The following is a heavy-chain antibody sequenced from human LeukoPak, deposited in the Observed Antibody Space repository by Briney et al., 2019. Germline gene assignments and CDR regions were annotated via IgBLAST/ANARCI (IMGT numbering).Heavy chain of an antibody. CDR3: ARANLLYCSSSTCLFDY. V-gene: IGHV1-2*02. Sequence: GASVKVSCKASGYTFTDYYMHWVRQAPGQGFEWMGWINPNDGDTNYAQKFQGRVTMTRDTSISTAHMEVSRLRSDDTAVYYCARANLLYCSSSTCLFDYWGQGTLVTVS. D-gene: IGHD2-2*01. J-gene: IGHJ4*02. CDR2: INPNDGDT. CDR1: GYTFTDYY.